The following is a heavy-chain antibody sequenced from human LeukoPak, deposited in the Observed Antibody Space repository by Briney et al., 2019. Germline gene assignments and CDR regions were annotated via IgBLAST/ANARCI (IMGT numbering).Heavy chain of an antibody. Sequence: SETLSLTCDVSGFSIISSYYWSWIRQPPGKGLEWIGYIYYSGSTNYNPSLKSRVTISVDTSKNQFSLKLSSVTAADTAVYYCARGSVILDWFDPWGQGTLVTVSS. CDR3: ARGSVILDWFDP. J-gene: IGHJ5*02. D-gene: IGHD3-9*01. V-gene: IGHV4-59*01. CDR1: GFSIISSYY. CDR2: IYYSGST.